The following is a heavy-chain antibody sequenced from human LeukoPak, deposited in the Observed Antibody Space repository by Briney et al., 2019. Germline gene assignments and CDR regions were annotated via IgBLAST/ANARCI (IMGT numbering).Heavy chain of an antibody. V-gene: IGHV1-8*03. J-gene: IGHJ6*03. CDR1: GYTFTSYD. D-gene: IGHD3-3*01. Sequence: ASVKVSCKASGYTFTSYDINWVRQATGQGLEWMGWMNPNSGNTGYAQKFQGRVTITRNTSISTAYMELSSLRSGDTAVYYCARGDLRFLEWLLNGYYYYYMDVWGKGTTVTVSS. CDR3: ARGDLRFLEWLLNGYYYYYMDV. CDR2: MNPNSGNT.